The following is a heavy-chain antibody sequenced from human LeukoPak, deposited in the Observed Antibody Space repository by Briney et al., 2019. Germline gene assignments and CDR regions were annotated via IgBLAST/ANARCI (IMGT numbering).Heavy chain of an antibody. CDR3: ASMLGTYYYDSSGYYYVGDYFDY. CDR2: IYYSGST. J-gene: IGHJ4*02. Sequence: SETLSLTCTVSSYSISSGYYWGWIRQPPGKGLEWIGSIYYSGSTYYNPSLKSRVTISVDTSKNQFSLKLSSVTAADTAVYYCASMLGTYYYDSSGYYYVGDYFDYWGQGTLVTVSS. V-gene: IGHV4-38-2*02. D-gene: IGHD3-22*01. CDR1: SYSISSGYY.